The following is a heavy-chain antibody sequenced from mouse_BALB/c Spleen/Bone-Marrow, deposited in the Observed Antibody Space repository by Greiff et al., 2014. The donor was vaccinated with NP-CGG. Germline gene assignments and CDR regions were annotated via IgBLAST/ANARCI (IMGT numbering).Heavy chain of an antibody. J-gene: IGHJ4*01. CDR2: INPSSGYT. Sequence: QVQLQQSGAELARPGASVKMSCKASGYTFTSYTMHWVKQRPGQGLEWIGYINPSSGYTNYNQKFKDKATLTADESSSTAYMQLSSLTSEDSAVYYCAYGNYGYAMDYWGQGTSVTVSS. CDR3: AYGNYGYAMDY. CDR1: GYTFTSYT. D-gene: IGHD2-10*02. V-gene: IGHV1-4*01.